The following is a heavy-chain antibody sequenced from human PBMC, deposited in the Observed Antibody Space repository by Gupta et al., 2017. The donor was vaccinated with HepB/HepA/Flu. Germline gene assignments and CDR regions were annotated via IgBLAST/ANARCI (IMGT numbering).Heavy chain of an antibody. CDR2: INHSGST. Sequence: QVQLQQWGAGLLKPSETLSLTCAVYGGSFSGYYWSWIRQPPGKGLEWIGEINHSGSTNYTPSLKSRVTISVDTSKNQFSLKLSSVTAADTAVYYCARARRYYYGSGRTYSHRDRHYYMDVWGKGTTVTVSS. CDR3: ARARRYYYGSGRTYSHRDRHYYMDV. D-gene: IGHD3-10*01. CDR1: GGSFSGYY. V-gene: IGHV4-34*01. J-gene: IGHJ6*03.